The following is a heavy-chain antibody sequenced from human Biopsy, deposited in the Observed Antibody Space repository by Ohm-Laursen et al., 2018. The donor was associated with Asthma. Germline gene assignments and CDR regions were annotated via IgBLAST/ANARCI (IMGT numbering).Heavy chain of an antibody. CDR3: SRDGFIPDAMYYHYYYGLDV. V-gene: IGHV3-30*03. Sequence: SLRLSCAASGFTFSTYGMHWARQAPGKGLEWVAVISYDGSNSYSADSVRGRFTISRDNSKNTLYLQMSSLRAGDTAVYYCSRDGFIPDAMYYHYYYGLDVWGQGTTVTVSS. D-gene: IGHD3-16*01. J-gene: IGHJ6*02. CDR1: GFTFSTYG. CDR2: ISYDGSNS.